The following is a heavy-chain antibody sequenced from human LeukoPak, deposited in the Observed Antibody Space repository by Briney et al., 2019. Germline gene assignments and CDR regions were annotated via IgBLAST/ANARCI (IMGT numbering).Heavy chain of an antibody. J-gene: IGHJ4*02. CDR2: ISSSGNTI. CDR1: EFTFSSYD. D-gene: IGHD6-13*01. Sequence: PGGPLRLSCAASEFTFSSYDMNWVRQAPGKGLEWVSYISSSGNTIYYADSVKGRFTISRDNAENSVHLQMNSLGAEDTAVYYCARDPAYFGSNSWYRGFDYWGQGTLVTVSS. V-gene: IGHV3-48*03. CDR3: ARDPAYFGSNSWYRGFDY.